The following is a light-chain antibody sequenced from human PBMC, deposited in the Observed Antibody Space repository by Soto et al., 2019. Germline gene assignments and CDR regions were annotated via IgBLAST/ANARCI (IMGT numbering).Light chain of an antibody. J-gene: IGLJ2*01. V-gene: IGLV2-11*01. CDR2: DVT. CDR3: CSYTGRVTFVI. CDR1: SDDVDFSTY. Sequence: QSALTQPRSVSGSPGQSVTISCTATSDDVDFSTYVSWYQQRPGKAPKLLIFDVTQRPSGVPHRFAGSKSGDMASLTISGLQADDEADYFCCSYTGRVTFVIFGGGTKLTVL.